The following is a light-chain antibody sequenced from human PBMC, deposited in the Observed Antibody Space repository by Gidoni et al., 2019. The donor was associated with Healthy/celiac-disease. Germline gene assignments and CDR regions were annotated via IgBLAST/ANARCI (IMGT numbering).Light chain of an antibody. CDR3: QQLNSYPF. J-gene: IGKJ3*01. Sequence: DIQLTQSPSFLSASVGDRVTITCRASQGISSYLAWYQQQPGKAPKLLIYAASTLQSGVPSRFSGSGSGTEFTLTISSLQPEDFATYYCQQLNSYPFFGPGTKMDIK. CDR2: AAS. CDR1: QGISSY. V-gene: IGKV1-9*01.